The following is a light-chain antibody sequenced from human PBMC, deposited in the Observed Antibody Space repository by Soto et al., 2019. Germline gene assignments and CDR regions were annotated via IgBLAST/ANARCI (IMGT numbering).Light chain of an antibody. CDR1: SSDVGGYNY. CDR2: EVT. V-gene: IGLV2-14*01. J-gene: IGLJ3*02. CDR3: KSRTTRNTLV. Sequence: QSVLTQPASVSGSPGQSITISCTGTSSDVGGYNYVSWYQQHPGKAPKLIIYEVTHRPSGVSSRFYGSRSGNTASLTISGLQAEDGADYYCKSRTTRNTLVFGGGTKVT.